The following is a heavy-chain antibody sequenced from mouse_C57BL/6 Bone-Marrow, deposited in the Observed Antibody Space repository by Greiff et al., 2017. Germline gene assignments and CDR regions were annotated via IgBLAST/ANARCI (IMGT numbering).Heavy chain of an antibody. CDR1: GYTFTSYG. J-gene: IGHJ3*01. Sequence: QVQLKESGAELAWPGASVKLSCKASGYTFTSYGISWVKQRTGQGLEWIGEIYPRSGNTYYNEKFKGKATLTADKSSSTAYMELRSLTSEDSAVYFCASYYGSSYPAWFAYWGKGTLVTVSA. CDR2: IYPRSGNT. CDR3: ASYYGSSYPAWFAY. D-gene: IGHD1-1*01. V-gene: IGHV1-81*01.